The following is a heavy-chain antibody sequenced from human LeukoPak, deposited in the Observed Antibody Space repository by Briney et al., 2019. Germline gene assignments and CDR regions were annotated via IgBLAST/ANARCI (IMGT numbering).Heavy chain of an antibody. D-gene: IGHD3-10*01. Sequence: TGGSLRLSCAASGFTFSSYWMHWVRQAPGKGLVWVSRINSDGSSTSYADSVKGRFTISRDNSKNTLYLQMNSLRAEDTAVYYCAKATYYYGSGSYYISPDYWGQGTLVTVSS. V-gene: IGHV3-74*01. CDR2: INSDGSST. J-gene: IGHJ4*02. CDR1: GFTFSSYW. CDR3: AKATYYYGSGSYYISPDY.